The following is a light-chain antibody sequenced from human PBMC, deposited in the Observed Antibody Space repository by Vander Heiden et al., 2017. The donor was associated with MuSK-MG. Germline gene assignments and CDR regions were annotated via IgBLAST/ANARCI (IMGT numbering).Light chain of an antibody. Sequence: DIQMTQSPSTLSASVGDTVTITCRASQTISTWLAWYQQRPGNAPKLLISQASTLEGGVPSRFRGSGYGTQFTLTINSLQPTDFAPYYCQQYKSYSLDIFGQGTLMEIK. V-gene: IGKV1-5*03. CDR3: QQYKSYSLDI. CDR2: QAS. CDR1: QTISTW. J-gene: IGKJ2*01.